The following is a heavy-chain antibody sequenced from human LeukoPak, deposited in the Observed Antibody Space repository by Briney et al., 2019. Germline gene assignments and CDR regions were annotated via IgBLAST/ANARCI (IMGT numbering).Heavy chain of an antibody. CDR1: GFTFSSYG. CDR2: ISGSGGST. D-gene: IGHD4-23*01. Sequence: PGGSLRLSCAAPGFTFSSYGMSWVRQAPGKGLEWVSAISGSGGSTYYADSVKGRFTISRDNSKNTLYLQMNSLRAEDTAVYYCARGGLGNFDWGQGTLVTVSS. J-gene: IGHJ4*02. CDR3: ARGGLGNFD. V-gene: IGHV3-23*01.